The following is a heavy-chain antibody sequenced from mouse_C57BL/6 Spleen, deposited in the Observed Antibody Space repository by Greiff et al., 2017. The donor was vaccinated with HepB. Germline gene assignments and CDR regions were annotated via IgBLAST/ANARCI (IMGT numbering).Heavy chain of an antibody. D-gene: IGHD1-1*01. V-gene: IGHV1-81*01. CDR2: IYPRSGNT. CDR3: ARSDYYGSGCVGWYFDV. J-gene: IGHJ1*03. CDR1: GYTFTSYG. Sequence: VQLQQSGAELARPGASVKLSCKASGYTFTSYGISWVKQRTGQGLEWIGEIYPRSGNTYYNEKFKGKATLTADKSSSTAYMELRSLTSEDSAVYFCARSDYYGSGCVGWYFDVWGTGTTVTVSS.